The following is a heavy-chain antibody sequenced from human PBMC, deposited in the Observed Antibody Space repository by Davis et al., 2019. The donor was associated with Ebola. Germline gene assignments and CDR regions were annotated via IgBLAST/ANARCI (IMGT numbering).Heavy chain of an antibody. CDR2: IYYSGST. Sequence: SETLSLTCAVPGGSISSGGYYWSWIRQHPGKGLEWIGYIYYSGSTYYNPSLKSRVTISVDTSKNQFSLKLSSVTAADTAVYYCARDYYYYGMDVWGQGTTVTVSS. V-gene: IGHV4-31*11. CDR1: GGSISSGGYY. J-gene: IGHJ6*02. CDR3: ARDYYYYGMDV.